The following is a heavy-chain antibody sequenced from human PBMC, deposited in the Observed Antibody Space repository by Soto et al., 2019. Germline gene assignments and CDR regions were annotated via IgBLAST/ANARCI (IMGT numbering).Heavy chain of an antibody. V-gene: IGHV1-18*01. Sequence: ASVKVSCKASGYTFTSYGISWVRQAPGQGLEWMGWISAYNGNTNYAQKLQGRVTMTTDTSTSTAYMELRSLRSDDTAVYYCARGNYGDLRYYSGMDVGGQGTTVTVSS. CDR1: GYTFTSYG. CDR3: ARGNYGDLRYYSGMDV. D-gene: IGHD4-17*01. J-gene: IGHJ6*02. CDR2: ISAYNGNT.